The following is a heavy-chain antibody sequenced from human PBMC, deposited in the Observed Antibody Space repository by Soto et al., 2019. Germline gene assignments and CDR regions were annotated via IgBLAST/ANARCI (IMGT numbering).Heavy chain of an antibody. D-gene: IGHD2-2*03. CDR3: ARDGYCSSTSCIGRWFDP. Sequence: QVQLQESGPGLVKPSGTLSLTCAVSGGSISSSNWWSWVRQPPGKGLEWIGEIYHSGSTNYNPSLKSRVTISVDKSKNQFSLKLSSVTAADTAVYYCARDGYCSSTSCIGRWFDPWGQGTLVTVSS. J-gene: IGHJ5*02. V-gene: IGHV4-4*02. CDR2: IYHSGST. CDR1: GGSISSSNW.